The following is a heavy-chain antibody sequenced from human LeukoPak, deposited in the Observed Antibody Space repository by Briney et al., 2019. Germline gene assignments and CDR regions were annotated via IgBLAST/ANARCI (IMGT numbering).Heavy chain of an antibody. J-gene: IGHJ3*02. Sequence: GGSLRLSCAASGFTFSSYSMNWVRQAPGKGLEWVSSISSSSSYIYYADSVKGRFTISRDNAKNSLYLQMNSLRAEDTAVYYCARDRREYSSSSDAFDIWGQGTMVTVSS. V-gene: IGHV3-21*01. CDR3: ARDRREYSSSSDAFDI. CDR1: GFTFSSYS. CDR2: ISSSSSYI. D-gene: IGHD6-6*01.